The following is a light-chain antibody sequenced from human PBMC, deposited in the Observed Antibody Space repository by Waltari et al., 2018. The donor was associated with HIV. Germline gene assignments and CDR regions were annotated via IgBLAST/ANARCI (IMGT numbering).Light chain of an antibody. CDR3: CSYASSYTYV. Sequence: SSLTQPRPVSGSPGRSVTISCTGTTTYVGGYNYVSWYQQHPGKAPQLMFYDGNKPPSGVPDRFSGSKAGNTASLTSSGLQAEDEADYSCCSYASSYTYVFGTGTKVTVL. V-gene: IGLV2-11*01. CDR2: DGN. J-gene: IGLJ1*01. CDR1: TTYVGGYNY.